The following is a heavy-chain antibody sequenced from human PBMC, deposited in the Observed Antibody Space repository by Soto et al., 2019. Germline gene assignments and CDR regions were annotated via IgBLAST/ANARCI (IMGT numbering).Heavy chain of an antibody. CDR3: ARSGRVMPFDY. CDR1: GVSISSYY. Sequence: TLSLTCTVSGVSISSYYWSWIRQPPGKGLEWIGYIYYSGSTNYNPSLKSRVTISVDTSKNQFSLKLSSVTAADTAVYYCARSGRVMPFDYWGQGTLVTVSS. V-gene: IGHV4-59*01. D-gene: IGHD2-21*01. J-gene: IGHJ4*02. CDR2: IYYSGST.